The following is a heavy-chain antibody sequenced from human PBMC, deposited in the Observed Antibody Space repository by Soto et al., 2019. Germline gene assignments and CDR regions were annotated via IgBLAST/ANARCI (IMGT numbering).Heavy chain of an antibody. V-gene: IGHV4-61*01. CDR1: GCSVSSGSYY. CDR3: ARGFGVLEWSQDYFDY. D-gene: IGHD3-3*01. CDR2: IYYSGST. Sequence: SETLTLTCAVSGCSVSSGSYYWSWIRQPPGKGLEWIGYIYYSGSTNYNPSLKSRVTISVDTSKNQFSLKLSSVTAADTAVYYCARGFGVLEWSQDYFDYWGQGTLVTVSS. J-gene: IGHJ4*02.